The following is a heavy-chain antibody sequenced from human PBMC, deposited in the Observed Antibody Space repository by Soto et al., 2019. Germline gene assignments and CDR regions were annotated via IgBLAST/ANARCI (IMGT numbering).Heavy chain of an antibody. CDR1: GFTFSSYG. D-gene: IGHD6-13*01. J-gene: IGHJ4*02. CDR3: ARDTAAAGTFPDY. Sequence: QVQLVESGGGMVQPGRSLRLSCAASGFTFSSYGMHWVRQAPGKGLEWVAVIWYDGSNKYYADSVKGRFTISRDNSKNTLYLQMNSLRAEDTAVYYCARDTAAAGTFPDYWGQGTLVTVSS. CDR2: IWYDGSNK. V-gene: IGHV3-33*01.